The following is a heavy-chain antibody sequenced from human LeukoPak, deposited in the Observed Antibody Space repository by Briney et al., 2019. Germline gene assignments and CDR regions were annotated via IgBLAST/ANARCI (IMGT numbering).Heavy chain of an antibody. CDR3: VLSTSYVKSDY. CDR1: GFTFSSYA. V-gene: IGHV3-23*01. Sequence: PGGSLRLSCAASGFTFSSYAMSWVRQAPGKGLEWVSAISGSGGSTYYADSVKGRFTISRDNSKSTLYLQMNSLRAEDTAVYYCVLSTSYVKSDYWGQGTLVTVSS. J-gene: IGHJ4*02. D-gene: IGHD2-2*01. CDR2: ISGSGGST.